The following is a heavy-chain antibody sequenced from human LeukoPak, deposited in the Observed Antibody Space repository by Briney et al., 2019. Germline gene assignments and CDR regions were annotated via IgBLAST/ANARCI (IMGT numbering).Heavy chain of an antibody. J-gene: IGHJ4*02. CDR3: ARDRSGYFHLDY. V-gene: IGHV3-33*01. CDR2: IWYDGINK. D-gene: IGHD3-22*01. Sequence: GTSLTLSCAASGFTFSSHGMHWVRQAPGKGLEWVAFIWYDGINKYYADSVKGRFTISRDNSKNTLYLQMNSLRAEDTAVYYCARDRSGYFHLDYWGQGTLVTVSS. CDR1: GFTFSSHG.